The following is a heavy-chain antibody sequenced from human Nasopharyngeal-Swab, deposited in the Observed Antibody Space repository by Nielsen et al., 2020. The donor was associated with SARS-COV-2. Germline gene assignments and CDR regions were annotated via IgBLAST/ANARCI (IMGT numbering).Heavy chain of an antibody. CDR2: IYYSGSA. J-gene: IGHJ2*01. Sequence: SETLSLTCSVSGGSIGSGGYYWNWIRHHPGKGLEWIGYIYYSGSAYYNPSLKSRVTISVDTSKNQFSLKLSSVTAADTAVYYCARERFSVVVTAIRYFDLWGRGTLVTVSS. V-gene: IGHV4-30-4*08. CDR1: GGSIGSGGYY. D-gene: IGHD2-21*02. CDR3: ARERFSVVVTAIRYFDL.